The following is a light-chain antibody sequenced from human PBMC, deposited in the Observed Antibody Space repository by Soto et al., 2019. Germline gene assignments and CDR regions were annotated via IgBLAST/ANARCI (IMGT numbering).Light chain of an antibody. CDR1: QGISSW. J-gene: IGKJ2*01. V-gene: IGKV1-5*01. Sequence: DIQMTQSPSTLSASVGDRVTITCRANQGISSWLAWYQQKPGKAPKFLIYDASILESGVPSRFSGSGFGREFTLTISSLQPDDFATYYCQQYYDYSTLYTFGQGTKVEIK. CDR3: QQYYDYSTLYT. CDR2: DAS.